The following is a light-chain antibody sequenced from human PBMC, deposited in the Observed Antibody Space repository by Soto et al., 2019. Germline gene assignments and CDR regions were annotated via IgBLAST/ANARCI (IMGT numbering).Light chain of an antibody. J-gene: IGLJ2*01. V-gene: IGLV1-40*01. CDR3: QSYDSSRSCRVV. CDR2: GNS. Sequence: QSVLTQPPSVSGAPVQRVTISCTGSSSNIGAGYDVHWYQQLPGTAPKLLIYGNSNRPSGVPDRFTGCKSGTSASLAITGLQAEDEAEYYCQSYDSSRSCRVVFGGGTKLTVL. CDR1: SSNIGAGYD.